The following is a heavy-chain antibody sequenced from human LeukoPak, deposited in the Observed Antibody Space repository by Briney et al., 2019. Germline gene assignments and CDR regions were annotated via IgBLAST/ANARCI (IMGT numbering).Heavy chain of an antibody. CDR2: ISGSGGST. CDR1: GFTFSSYA. J-gene: IGHJ4*02. V-gene: IGHV3-23*01. D-gene: IGHD6-19*01. CDR3: ARGKGIAVSSFDY. Sequence: GGSLRLSCAASGFTFSSYAMSWVRQAPGKGLEWVSGISGSGGSTYYADSVKGRFTISRDNSKNTLSLQMNSLRAEGTALYYCARGKGIAVSSFDYWGREPWSPSPQ.